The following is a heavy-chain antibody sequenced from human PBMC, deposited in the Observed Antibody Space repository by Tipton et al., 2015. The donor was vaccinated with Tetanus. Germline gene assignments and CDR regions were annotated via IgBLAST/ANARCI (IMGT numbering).Heavy chain of an antibody. J-gene: IGHJ4*02. CDR2: VSWNSNSL. Sequence: SLRLSCAASGFTFDDYAMHWVRQAPGQGLEWVSGVSWNSNSLDYADSVRGRFTISRDNAKNSVSLQMNRLRAEDTAMYYCVRGTGDYWGQGTLVTVSS. CDR1: GFTFDDYA. CDR3: VRGTGDY. V-gene: IGHV3-9*01.